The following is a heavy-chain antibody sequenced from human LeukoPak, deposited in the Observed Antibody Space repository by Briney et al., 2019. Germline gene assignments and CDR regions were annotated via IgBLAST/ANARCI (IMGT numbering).Heavy chain of an antibody. J-gene: IGHJ4*02. V-gene: IGHV4-34*01. CDR3: ARSTRFGVDYFDC. D-gene: IGHD3-10*01. CDR2: INHSGST. Sequence: SETLSLTCAVYGGSFSGYYWSWIRQPPGKGLEWIGEINHSGSTNYNPSLKSRVTISVDTSKNHFSLKLSSVTAADTAVYYCARSTRFGVDYFDCWGQGTLVTVSS. CDR1: GGSFSGYY.